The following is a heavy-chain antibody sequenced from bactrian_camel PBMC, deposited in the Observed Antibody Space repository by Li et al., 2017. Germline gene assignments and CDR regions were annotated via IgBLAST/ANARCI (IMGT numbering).Heavy chain of an antibody. CDR1: GYTYDTYC. J-gene: IGHJ4*01. V-gene: IGHV3S55*01. D-gene: IGHD5*01. CDR3: AARYGGAEYGAERWLEPYEYNY. Sequence: LVESGGGSVQAGGSLRLSCAARGYTYDTYCMGWFRAGREAVAHINSDGTAEYKNSVKGRFTASLNAVTNTLYLQMNGLRPEDTAMYYCAARYGGAEYGAERWLEPYEYNYWDQGTQVTVS. CDR2: INSDGTA.